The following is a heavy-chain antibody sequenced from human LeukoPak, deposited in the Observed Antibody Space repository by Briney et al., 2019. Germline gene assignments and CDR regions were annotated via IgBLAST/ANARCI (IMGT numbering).Heavy chain of an antibody. Sequence: GGSLRLSCAASGFVFSSYGMHWVRQAPGKGLEWVAFLSYDGTNAYYADSVKGRFTISRDNSKNTLYLQMYSLKPEDTAVYYCARKIYNSASETYGSCDYWGQGTLVTVSS. D-gene: IGHD3-10*01. CDR1: GFVFSSYG. CDR3: ARKIYNSASETYGSCDY. V-gene: IGHV3-30*03. J-gene: IGHJ4*02. CDR2: LSYDGTNA.